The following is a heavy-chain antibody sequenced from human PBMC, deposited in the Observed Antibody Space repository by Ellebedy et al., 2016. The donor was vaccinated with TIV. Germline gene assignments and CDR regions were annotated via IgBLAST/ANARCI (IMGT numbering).Heavy chain of an antibody. CDR3: ATTDDLYGMDV. D-gene: IGHD1-1*01. CDR1: GDSISSYY. V-gene: IGHV4-59*01. Sequence: PSETLSLTCTVSGDSISSYYWSWIRQPPGKGLEWIGNIYYSGSTNYNPSLKSRVTISVDTSKNQFSLKLSSVTPADTAVYSCATTDDLYGMDVWGQGTTVTVSS. CDR2: IYYSGST. J-gene: IGHJ6*02.